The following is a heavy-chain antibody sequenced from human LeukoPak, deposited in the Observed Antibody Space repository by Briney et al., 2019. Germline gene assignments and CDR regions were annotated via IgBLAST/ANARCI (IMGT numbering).Heavy chain of an antibody. V-gene: IGHV1-46*01. D-gene: IGHD1-26*01. CDR2: INPSGGST. CDR1: GYTFTSYY. CDR3: AREDGSPAAFDI. J-gene: IGHJ3*02. Sequence: ASVKVSCKASGYTFTSYYMHWVRQAPGQGLEWMGIINPSGGSTSYAQKFQGRVTMTRDTSTSTVYMELSNLRSEDTAVYYCAREDGSPAAFDIWGQGTMVTVSS.